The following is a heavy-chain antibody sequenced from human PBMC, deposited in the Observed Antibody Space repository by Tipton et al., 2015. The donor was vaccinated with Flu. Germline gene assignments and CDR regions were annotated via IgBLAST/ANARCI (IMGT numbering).Heavy chain of an antibody. CDR2: ISAYNGNT. Sequence: QLVQSGAEVKKPGASVKVSCKASGYTFTSYGISWVRQAPGQGLEWMGWISAYNGNTDYAQKLQGRVTMTTDTSTSTAYMELRSRRSDATAVYYCARESITGTNDAFDIWGQGTMVAVSS. V-gene: IGHV1-18*01. CDR1: GYTFTSYG. D-gene: IGHD1-14*01. CDR3: ARESITGTNDAFDI. J-gene: IGHJ3*02.